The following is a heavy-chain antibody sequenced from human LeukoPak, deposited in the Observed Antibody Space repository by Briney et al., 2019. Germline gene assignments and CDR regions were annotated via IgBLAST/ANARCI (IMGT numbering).Heavy chain of an antibody. CDR3: ARNPPTAYYYYYYMDV. CDR2: TYYRSKWYY. Sequence: SQTLSLTCAISGDSVSSNNAAWNWIRQSPSRGLEWLGKTYYRSKWYYDYAVSVKSRITINPDTSKNRFSLQLNSVTPEDTAVYYCARNPPTAYYYYYYMDVWGKGTTVTVSS. D-gene: IGHD2-21*02. J-gene: IGHJ6*03. V-gene: IGHV6-1*01. CDR1: GDSVSSNNAA.